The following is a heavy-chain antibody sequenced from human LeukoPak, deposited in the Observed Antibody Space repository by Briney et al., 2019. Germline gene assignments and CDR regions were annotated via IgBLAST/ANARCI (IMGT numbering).Heavy chain of an antibody. D-gene: IGHD3-22*01. CDR3: ARGLYDSSGYYGTSYYFYGMDV. CDR2: TYYRSKWHN. Sequence: SQTLSLTCAISGDSVSSNSAAWNWIRQSPSRGLEWLGRTYYRSKWHNDYAVSVKSRITINPDTSKNQFSLQLNSVTPEDTAVYYCARGLYDSSGYYGTSYYFYGMDVWGQGTTVTVSS. V-gene: IGHV6-1*01. J-gene: IGHJ6*02. CDR1: GDSVSSNSAA.